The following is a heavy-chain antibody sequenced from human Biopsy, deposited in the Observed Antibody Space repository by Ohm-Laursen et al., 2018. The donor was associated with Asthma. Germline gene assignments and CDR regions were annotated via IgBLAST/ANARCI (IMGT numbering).Heavy chain of an antibody. J-gene: IGHJ5*02. Sequence: SETLSLTCTVYGGYLTGHYWNWIRQPPGKGLEWIGEIDQSGYTNYNPSLESRVTISADTSKNQFHLNLNSVTDADTAVYFCARAAITGIRGWFDPWGQGTQVTVSS. V-gene: IGHV4-34*01. CDR3: ARAAITGIRGWFDP. CDR1: GGYLTGHY. D-gene: IGHD1-20*01. CDR2: IDQSGYT.